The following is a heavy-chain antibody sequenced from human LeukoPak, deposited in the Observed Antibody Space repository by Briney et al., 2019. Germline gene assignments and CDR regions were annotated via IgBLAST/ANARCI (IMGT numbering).Heavy chain of an antibody. CDR3: ARVRSQYDSSGYYDY. CDR2: IYYSGST. D-gene: IGHD3-22*01. Sequence: PSETLSLTCTVSGGSISSSSYYWGWIRQPPGKGLEWIGSIYYSGSTYYNPSLKSRVTISVDTSKNQFSLKLSSVTAADTAVYYCARVRSQYDSSGYYDYWGQGTLVTVSS. CDR1: GGSISSSSYY. V-gene: IGHV4-39*01. J-gene: IGHJ4*02.